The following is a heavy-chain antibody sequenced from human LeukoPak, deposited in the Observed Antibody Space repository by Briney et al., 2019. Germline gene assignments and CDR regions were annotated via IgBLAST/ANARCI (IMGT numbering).Heavy chain of an antibody. CDR3: AREVVIFPDYYYYGMDV. CDR1: GFPFRDYY. V-gene: IGHV3-11*01. Sequence: PGGSLRLSCAASGFPFRDYYMTWIRQAPGKGLEWISYISRSGDSLNYADSVEGRFTISRDNAKNSLFLQMNSLRADDTAVYYCAREVVIFPDYYYYGMDVWGQGTTVTVSS. J-gene: IGHJ6*02. CDR2: ISRSGDSL. D-gene: IGHD3-9*01.